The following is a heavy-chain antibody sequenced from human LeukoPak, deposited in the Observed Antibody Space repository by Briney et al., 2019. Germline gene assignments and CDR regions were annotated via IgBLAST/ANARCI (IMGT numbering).Heavy chain of an antibody. CDR1: GGSISSYY. V-gene: IGHV4-59*12. D-gene: IGHD6-13*01. Sequence: SETLSLTCTVSGGSISSYYWSWIRQPPGKGLEWIGYIYYSETTNYNPSLKSRVTISVDTSKNQFSLKLSSVTAADTAVYYCARGDSSSWFARGFDYWGQGTLVTVSS. CDR2: IYYSETT. J-gene: IGHJ4*02. CDR3: ARGDSSSWFARGFDY.